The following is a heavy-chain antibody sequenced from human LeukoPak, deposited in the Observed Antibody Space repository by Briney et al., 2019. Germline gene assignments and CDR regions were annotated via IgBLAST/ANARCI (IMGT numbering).Heavy chain of an antibody. CDR3: GRAFPPLRTAAAGDY. V-gene: IGHV3-21*01. Sequence: PGGSLRLSCTASGFTFSDCDMNWFRQAPGKGLEWVSSISYRTSHIYYADSVKGRFTISRDNAKNSLYLQMDSLRAEDTAVYFCGRAFPPLRTAAAGDYRGQGTLVTVSS. CDR1: GFTFSDCD. J-gene: IGHJ4*02. CDR2: ISYRTSHI. D-gene: IGHD6-13*01.